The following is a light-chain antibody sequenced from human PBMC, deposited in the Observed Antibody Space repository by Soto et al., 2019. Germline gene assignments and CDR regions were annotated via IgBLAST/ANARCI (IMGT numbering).Light chain of an antibody. Sequence: EIVFTQSPATLSVSPGERATLSCRASQSVSSTLAWYQQKPGQAPSLLIYGASTRATGTPARFSGSGSGTEFTLTISSLQSEDFAVYYCQQYIRWPLTFGGGTKVDIK. J-gene: IGKJ4*01. V-gene: IGKV3-15*01. CDR1: QSVSST. CDR2: GAS. CDR3: QQYIRWPLT.